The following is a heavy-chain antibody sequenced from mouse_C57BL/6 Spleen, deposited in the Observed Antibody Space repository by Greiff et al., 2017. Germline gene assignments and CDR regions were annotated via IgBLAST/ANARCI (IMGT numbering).Heavy chain of an antibody. Sequence: VQLQQSGPGLVQPSQSLSITCTVSGFSLTSYGVHWVRQSPGKGLEWLGVIWSGGSTDYNAAFISRLSISKDNSKSQVFFKMNRLQADDTAIYYCARGLLYAMDYWGQGTSVTVSS. CDR3: ARGLLYAMDY. CDR2: IWSGGST. CDR1: GFSLTSYG. J-gene: IGHJ4*01. V-gene: IGHV2-2*01.